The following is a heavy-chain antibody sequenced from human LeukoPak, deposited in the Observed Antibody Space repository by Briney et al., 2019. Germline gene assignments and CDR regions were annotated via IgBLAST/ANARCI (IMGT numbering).Heavy chain of an antibody. CDR1: GFTFTAYA. D-gene: IGHD3-16*01. CDR2: IHEDGSVT. CDR3: ARGRGWVDH. J-gene: IGHJ4*02. V-gene: IGHV3-7*01. Sequence: GGSLRLSCAASGFTFTAYAMSWFRQTPGKGLEWVANIHEDGSVTNYVDSVKGRFTISRDNARNSVYLQLNGLRAEDTALYYCARGRGWVDHWGQGTLVTVSS.